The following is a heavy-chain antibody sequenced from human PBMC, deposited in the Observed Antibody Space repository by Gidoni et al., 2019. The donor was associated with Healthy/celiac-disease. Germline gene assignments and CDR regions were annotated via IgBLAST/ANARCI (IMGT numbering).Heavy chain of an antibody. V-gene: IGHV3-21*01. J-gene: IGHJ4*02. D-gene: IGHD3-3*01. CDR1: GFPFSSYS. Sequence: EVQLVESGGGLVKPGGSLRLSCAASGFPFSSYSMNWVRQAPGKGLEWVSSISSSSSYIYYADSVKGRFTISRDNAKNSLYLQMNSLRAEDTAVYYCARNFWSGSYFDYWGQGTLVTVSS. CDR3: ARNFWSGSYFDY. CDR2: ISSSSSYI.